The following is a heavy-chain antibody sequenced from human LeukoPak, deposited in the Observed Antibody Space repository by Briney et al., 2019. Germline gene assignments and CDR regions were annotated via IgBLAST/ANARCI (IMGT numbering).Heavy chain of an antibody. V-gene: IGHV3-23*01. CDR3: AKRVAYSSTWPYFDY. J-gene: IGHJ4*02. D-gene: IGHD6-13*01. CDR2: INDSGGNT. Sequence: GGSLRLSCAASGFTFSNYAMNWVRQAPGKGLEWVSGINDSGGNTYYADSVKGRFTISRDNPKNTLYLQMDSLRAEDTAVYYCAKRVAYSSTWPYFDYWGQGTLVTVSS. CDR1: GFTFSNYA.